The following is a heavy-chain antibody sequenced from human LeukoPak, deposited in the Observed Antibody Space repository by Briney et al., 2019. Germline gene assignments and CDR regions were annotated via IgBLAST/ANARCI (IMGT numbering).Heavy chain of an antibody. J-gene: IGHJ5*02. CDR3: AREINWFDP. V-gene: IGHV4-59*12. Sequence: PSETLSLTCTVSGGSISPYYWSWIRQPPGKGLEWIGYIYYSGSTNYNPSLKSRVTISVDTSKNQFSLKLSSVTAADTAVYYCAREINWFDPWGQGTLVTVSS. CDR2: IYYSGST. CDR1: GGSISPYY.